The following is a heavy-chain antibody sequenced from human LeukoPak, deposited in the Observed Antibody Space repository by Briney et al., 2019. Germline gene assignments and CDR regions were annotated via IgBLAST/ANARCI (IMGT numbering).Heavy chain of an antibody. J-gene: IGHJ3*02. Sequence: PSETLSLTCTVSGGSLSSHYWSWIRQPPGKGLEWIGYMYHSGSTNYNPSLKSRVTISVDTSKNQFSLKLSSVTAADTAVYYCARHSAHASTNDAFDIWGQGTMVTVSS. CDR2: MYHSGST. D-gene: IGHD2-2*01. CDR1: GGSLSSHY. V-gene: IGHV4-59*11. CDR3: ARHSAHASTNDAFDI.